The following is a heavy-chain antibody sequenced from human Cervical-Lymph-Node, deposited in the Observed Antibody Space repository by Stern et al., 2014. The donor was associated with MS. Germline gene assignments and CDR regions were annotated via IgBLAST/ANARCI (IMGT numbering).Heavy chain of an antibody. D-gene: IGHD6-13*01. V-gene: IGHV3-33*01. Sequence: MQLVESGGGVVQPGRSLRLSCAASGFSFSRYAMHWVRQAPGKGLEWVALIWYDGSNPYYADSVTGGFTISRDNFKNTLYLQMNSLRAEDTAVYYCASAYSSSHYYFDYWGQGTLVTVSS. CDR1: GFSFSRYA. J-gene: IGHJ4*02. CDR2: IWYDGSNP. CDR3: ASAYSSSHYYFDY.